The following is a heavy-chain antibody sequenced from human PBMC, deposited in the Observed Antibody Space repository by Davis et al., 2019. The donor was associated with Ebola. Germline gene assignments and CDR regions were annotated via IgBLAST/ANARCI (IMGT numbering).Heavy chain of an antibody. CDR2: INAGNGNT. CDR1: GYTFTSYA. J-gene: IGHJ6*02. D-gene: IGHD4-17*01. CDR3: ARSYGDFYYYGMDV. Sequence: AASVKVSCKASGYTFTSYAMHWVRQAPGQGLEWMGWINAGNGNTKYSQKFQGRVTITRDTSASTAYMELSSLRSEDTAVYYCARSYGDFYYYGMDVWGQGTTVTVSS. V-gene: IGHV1-3*01.